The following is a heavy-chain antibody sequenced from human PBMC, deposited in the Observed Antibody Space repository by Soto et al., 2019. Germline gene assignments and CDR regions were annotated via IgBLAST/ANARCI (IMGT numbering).Heavy chain of an antibody. Sequence: WASVKVSCKASGYTFTGYYMHWVRQAPGQGLEWMGWINPNSGGTNYAQKFQGWVTMTRDTSTSTAYMELSRLRSDDTAVYYCARDRGMATITDYFDYWGQGTLVTVSS. D-gene: IGHD5-12*01. CDR3: ARDRGMATITDYFDY. J-gene: IGHJ4*02. V-gene: IGHV1-2*04. CDR2: INPNSGGT. CDR1: GYTFTGYY.